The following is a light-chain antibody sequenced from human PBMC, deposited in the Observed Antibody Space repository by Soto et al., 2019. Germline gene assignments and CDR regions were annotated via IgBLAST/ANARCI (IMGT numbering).Light chain of an antibody. CDR1: QSVGSF. J-gene: IGKJ5*01. CDR3: QQRSNWPPIT. Sequence: EIVLTQSRGTLSLSPGERATLSCRASQSVGSFLGWYQQKPGQAPRLLIYDASNRATGIPARFSGSGSGTDFTLTISSLEPEDFAVYYCQQRSNWPPITFGQGTRLEIK. CDR2: DAS. V-gene: IGKV3-11*01.